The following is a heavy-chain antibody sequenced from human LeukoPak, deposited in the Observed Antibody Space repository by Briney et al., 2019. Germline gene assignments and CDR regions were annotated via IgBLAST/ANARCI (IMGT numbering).Heavy chain of an antibody. D-gene: IGHD1-26*01. Sequence: ASVKVSCKASGYTFTGYYMHWVRQAPGQGLEWMGWINPNSGGTNYAQKFQGRVTMTRDTSISTAYMELSRLRSDDTAAYYCARVNSGSYRPTGYWGQGTLVTVSS. J-gene: IGHJ4*02. CDR1: GYTFTGYY. CDR2: INPNSGGT. CDR3: ARVNSGSYRPTGY. V-gene: IGHV1-2*02.